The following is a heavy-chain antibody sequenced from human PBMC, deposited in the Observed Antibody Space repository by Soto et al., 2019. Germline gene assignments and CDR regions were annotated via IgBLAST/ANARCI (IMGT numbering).Heavy chain of an antibody. Sequence: ASVKVSCKASGYTFTGYYIHWVRQAPGQGLEWMGWINPNNGATRYAQKFQDRVSMTRDTSISTAYMEPSTLIYDDTAVYYCARSPPLVTDGRIDYWGRGTLVTVSS. V-gene: IGHV1-2*02. CDR3: ARSPPLVTDGRIDY. J-gene: IGHJ4*02. CDR2: INPNNGAT. D-gene: IGHD1-26*01. CDR1: GYTFTGYY.